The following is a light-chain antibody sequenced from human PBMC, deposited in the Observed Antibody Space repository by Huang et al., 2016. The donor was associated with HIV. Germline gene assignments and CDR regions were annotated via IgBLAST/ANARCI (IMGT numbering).Light chain of an antibody. CDR3: QQRSNWPPFT. J-gene: IGKJ3*01. CDR2: DAS. CDR1: HDINTY. Sequence: EILLTQSPATLSLSPGEKATLSCRASHDINTYLAWYQQKRGQAPRLHIYDASYRATDIPARFRVSGSVTNFTLTINYLEPEDFAVYFCQQRSNWPPFTFGPGTKVDVK. V-gene: IGKV3-11*01.